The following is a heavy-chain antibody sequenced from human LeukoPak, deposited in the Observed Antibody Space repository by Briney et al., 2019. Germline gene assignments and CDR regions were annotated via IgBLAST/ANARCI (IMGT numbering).Heavy chain of an antibody. CDR1: GFTFRSYG. CDR3: AKDGGMVTGVPNWLEP. J-gene: IGHJ5*02. D-gene: IGHD5-18*01. V-gene: IGHV3-30*18. Sequence: PGRSLRLSCAASGFTFRSYGMPWVRQAPGEGLEWVALISFDGSNIHYADSVKGRFTISRDNFRNTLYLQMNSLRAEDTAVYYCAKDGGMVTGVPNWLEPSGQGTLVTVSS. CDR2: ISFDGSNI.